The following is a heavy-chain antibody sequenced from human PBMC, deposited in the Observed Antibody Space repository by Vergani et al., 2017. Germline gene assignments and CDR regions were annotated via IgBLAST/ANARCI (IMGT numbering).Heavy chain of an antibody. J-gene: IGHJ4*02. CDR1: GFTFSSYG. Sequence: VHLVESGGGVVQPGRSLRLSCAASGFTFSSYGMHWVRQAPGKGLEWVAVISYDGSNKYYADSVKGRFTISRDNSKNTLYLQMNSLRPDDTAVYYCPKDLFSLAAAGSDSWGQGTLVTVSS. CDR2: ISYDGSNK. CDR3: PKDLFSLAAAGSDS. V-gene: IGHV3-30*18. D-gene: IGHD6-13*01.